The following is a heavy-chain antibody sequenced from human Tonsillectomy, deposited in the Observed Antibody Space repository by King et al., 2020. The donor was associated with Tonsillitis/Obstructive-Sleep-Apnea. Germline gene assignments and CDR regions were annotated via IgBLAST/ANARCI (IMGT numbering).Heavy chain of an antibody. D-gene: IGHD3-22*01. CDR1: GGSFSGYY. V-gene: IGHV4-34*01. CDR2: INHSGST. Sequence: VQLQQWGAGLLKPSETLSLTCAVYGGSFSGYYWSWIRQPPGKGLEWIGKINHSGSTNYNPSLKSRVTISVDTSKNQFSLKLSSVTAADTAVYYCASLYGSSGYYSNWFDPWGQGTLVTVSS. J-gene: IGHJ5*02. CDR3: ASLYGSSGYYSNWFDP.